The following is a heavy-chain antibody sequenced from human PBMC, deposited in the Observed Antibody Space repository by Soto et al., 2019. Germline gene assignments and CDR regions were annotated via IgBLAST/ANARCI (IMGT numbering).Heavy chain of an antibody. V-gene: IGHV3-23*01. CDR3: ARDLRSTSGWYAPGY. CDR1: GYAFGSYA. CDR2: ISGSGAT. J-gene: IGHJ4*02. Sequence: EVQLLESGGGLVQPGESLRLSCAASGYAFGSYAMIWVRQAPGKGLEWVSSISGSGATYYADSVKGRFTFSRDNSRDTVYLQMNSLRAEDTAVYYCARDLRSTSGWYAPGYWGQGTLVTVSS. D-gene: IGHD6-19*01.